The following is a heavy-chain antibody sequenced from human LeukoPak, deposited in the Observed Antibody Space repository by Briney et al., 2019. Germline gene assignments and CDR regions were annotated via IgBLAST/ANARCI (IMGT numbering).Heavy chain of an antibody. V-gene: IGHV3-20*04. CDR2: INWNGGST. Sequence: GGSLRLSCAASGFTFDDYGMSWVRQAPGKGLELVSGINWNGGSTGYADSVKGRFTISRDNANNSLYLQMNSLRAEDTALYYCARDKVIWFGESWFDPWGQGTLVTVSS. J-gene: IGHJ5*02. D-gene: IGHD3-10*01. CDR1: GFTFDDYG. CDR3: ARDKVIWFGESWFDP.